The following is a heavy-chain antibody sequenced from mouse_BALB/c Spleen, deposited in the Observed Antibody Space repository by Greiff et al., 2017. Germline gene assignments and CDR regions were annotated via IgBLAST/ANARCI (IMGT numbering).Heavy chain of an antibody. J-gene: IGHJ3*01. Sequence: VQLQQPGAELVRPGASVKLSCKASGYTFTSYWINWVKQRPGQGLEWIGNIYPSDSYTNYNQKFKDKATLTVDKSSSTAYMQLSSPTSEDSAVYYCTRHLYGSSTGFAYWGQGTLVTVSA. CDR2: IYPSDSYT. CDR1: GYTFTSYW. D-gene: IGHD1-1*01. V-gene: IGHV1-69*02. CDR3: TRHLYGSSTGFAY.